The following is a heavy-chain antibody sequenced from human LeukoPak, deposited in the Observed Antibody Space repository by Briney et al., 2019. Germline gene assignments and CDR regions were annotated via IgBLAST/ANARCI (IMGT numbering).Heavy chain of an antibody. D-gene: IGHD4-23*01. V-gene: IGHV4-39*07. CDR2: IYYSGST. Sequence: PSETLSLTCTVSGGSISSSSYYWGWIRQPPGKGLEWIGSIYYSGSTYYNPSLKSRVTISVDTSKNQFSLKLSSVTAADTAVYYCARGDMTTVVQFDYWGQGTLVTVSS. CDR1: GGSISSSSYY. CDR3: ARGDMTTVVQFDY. J-gene: IGHJ4*02.